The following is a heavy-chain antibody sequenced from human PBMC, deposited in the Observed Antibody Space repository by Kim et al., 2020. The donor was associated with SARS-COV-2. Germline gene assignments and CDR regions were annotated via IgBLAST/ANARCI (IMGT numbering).Heavy chain of an antibody. D-gene: IGHD6-13*01. Sequence: GGSLRLSCAASGFTFSSYGMHWVRQAPGKGLEWMAHIWYDGSNKNYTDSVKGRFAISRDNSKNTLYLQMNSLRAEDTAVYYCARVAAAGPYYYYYYIDGWGKGTTVTVSS. CDR2: IWYDGSNK. CDR1: GFTFSSYG. J-gene: IGHJ6*03. CDR3: ARVAAAGPYYYYYYIDG. V-gene: IGHV3-33*01.